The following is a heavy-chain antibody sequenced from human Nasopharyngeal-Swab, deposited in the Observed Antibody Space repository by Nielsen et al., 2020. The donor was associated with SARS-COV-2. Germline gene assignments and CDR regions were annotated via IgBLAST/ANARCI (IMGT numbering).Heavy chain of an antibody. CDR3: ARGGLHYYDSSGYPLKYYYGMDV. CDR2: VHHSGST. Sequence: SETLSLTCAVSGGSISSHDWWRWVRQPPGPGLEWIGEVHHSGSTNYNPSLKSRVTISVDKSKNQLSLELSSVTAADTAVYYCARGGLHYYDSSGYPLKYYYGMDVWGQGTTVTVSS. V-gene: IGHV4-4*02. D-gene: IGHD3-22*01. J-gene: IGHJ6*02. CDR1: GGSISSHDW.